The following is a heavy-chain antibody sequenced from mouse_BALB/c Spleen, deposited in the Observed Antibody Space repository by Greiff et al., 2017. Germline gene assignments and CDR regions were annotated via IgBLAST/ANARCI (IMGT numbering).Heavy chain of an antibody. CDR3: ARMAITTATFAY. D-gene: IGHD1-2*01. CDR1: GYSITSGYY. V-gene: IGHV3-6*02. Sequence: EVQLQESGPGLVKPSQSLSLTCSVTGYSITSGYYWNWIRQFPGNKLEWMGYISYDGSNNYIPSLKNRISITRDTSKNQFFLKLNSVTTEDTATYYCARMAITTATFAYWGQGTLVTVSA. J-gene: IGHJ3*01. CDR2: ISYDGSN.